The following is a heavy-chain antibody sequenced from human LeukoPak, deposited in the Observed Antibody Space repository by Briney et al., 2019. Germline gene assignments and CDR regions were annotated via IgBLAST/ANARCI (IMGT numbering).Heavy chain of an antibody. J-gene: IGHJ4*02. CDR2: IIPIFGTA. D-gene: IGHD6-6*01. CDR3: ARGGSSSGMYDY. V-gene: IGHV1-69*13. Sequence: SVKVSCKASGGTFSSYAISWVRQAPGQGLEWMGGIIPIFGTANYAQKFQGRVTITADESTSTAYMELSSLRSDDTAVYYCARGGSSSGMYDYWGQGTLVTVSS. CDR1: GGTFSSYA.